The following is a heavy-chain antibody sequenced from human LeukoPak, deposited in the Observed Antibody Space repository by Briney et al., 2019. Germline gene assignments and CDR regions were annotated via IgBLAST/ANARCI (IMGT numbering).Heavy chain of an antibody. J-gene: IGHJ4*02. CDR2: INPNSGGT. Sequence: ASVKVSCKASGYTFTGYYMLWVRQAPGQGLGWMGRINPNSGGTNYAQKFQGRVTMTRDTSISTAYMELSRLRSDDTAVYYCARDLGGWYPGDYWGQGTLVTVSS. V-gene: IGHV1-2*06. D-gene: IGHD6-19*01. CDR3: ARDLGGWYPGDY. CDR1: GYTFTGYY.